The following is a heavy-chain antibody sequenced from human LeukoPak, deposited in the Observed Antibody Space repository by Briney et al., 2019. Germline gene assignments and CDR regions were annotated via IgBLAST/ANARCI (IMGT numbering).Heavy chain of an antibody. J-gene: IGHJ4*02. Sequence: SETLSLTCAVYGGSFSGYYWSWIRQPPGKGLEWIGEIIHSGSTNYNPSIKSRVTISVDTSKNQFSLKLSSVTAADTAVYYCARAPCGGDCYSDYWGQGTLVTVSS. CDR3: ARAPCGGDCYSDY. V-gene: IGHV4-34*12. D-gene: IGHD2-21*02. CDR1: GGSFSGYY. CDR2: IIHSGST.